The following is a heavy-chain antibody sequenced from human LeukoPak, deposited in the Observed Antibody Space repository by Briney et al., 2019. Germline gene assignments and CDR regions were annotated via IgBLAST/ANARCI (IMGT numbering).Heavy chain of an antibody. Sequence: GGSLRLFCAASGFIFSSYTMNWVSQAPGKGLVWVSSITSSCNYISYADSVKCRFTISRDNAKNSLYLQMNRLRAEDTPAYYCARGRGGLDYWAQGPLVTVSS. J-gene: IGHJ4*02. CDR2: ITSSCNYI. V-gene: IGHV3-21*04. CDR3: ARGRGGLDY. D-gene: IGHD2-15*01. CDR1: GFIFSSYT.